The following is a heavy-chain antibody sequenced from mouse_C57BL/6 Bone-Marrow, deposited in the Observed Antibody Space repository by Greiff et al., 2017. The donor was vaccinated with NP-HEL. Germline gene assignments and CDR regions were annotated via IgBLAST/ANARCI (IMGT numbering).Heavy chain of an antibody. V-gene: IGHV1-63*01. CDR2: IYPGGGYT. D-gene: IGHD1-1*01. CDR1: GYTFTNYW. Sequence: VQLQQSGAELVRPGTSVKMSCKASGYTFTNYWIGWAKQRPGHGLEWIGDIYPGGGYTNYNEKFKGKATLTADKSSSTAYMQFSSLTSEDSAIYYCARFGTPVVATRDAMDYWGQGTSVTVSS. J-gene: IGHJ4*01. CDR3: ARFGTPVVATRDAMDY.